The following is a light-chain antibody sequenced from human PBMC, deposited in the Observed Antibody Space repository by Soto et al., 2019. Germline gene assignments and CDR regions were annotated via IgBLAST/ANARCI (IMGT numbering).Light chain of an antibody. CDR3: SSYTSSNNFGV. CDR2: EVS. Sequence: QSALTQPASVSGSPGQSITISCTGTSSDVGGYNYASWYQQHPGKAPKLMIYEVSNRPSGVSNRFSGSKSANTASLTISGLQAEDEADYYCSSYTSSNNFGVFGGGTKLTVL. CDR1: SSDVGGYNY. V-gene: IGLV2-14*01. J-gene: IGLJ3*02.